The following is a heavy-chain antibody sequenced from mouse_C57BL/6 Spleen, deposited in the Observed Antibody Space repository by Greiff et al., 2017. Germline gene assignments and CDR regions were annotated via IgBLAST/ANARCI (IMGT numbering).Heavy chain of an antibody. J-gene: IGHJ1*03. CDR3: AREDYGSSSYWYFDV. V-gene: IGHV1-82*01. Sequence: QVQLKQSGPELVKPGASVKISCKASGYAFSSSWMNWVKQRPGKGLEWIGRIYPGDGDTNYTGKFKGKATLTADKSSSTAYMQLSSLTSEDSAVYFCAREDYGSSSYWYFDVWGTGTTVTVSS. CDR1: GYAFSSSW. D-gene: IGHD1-1*01. CDR2: IYPGDGDT.